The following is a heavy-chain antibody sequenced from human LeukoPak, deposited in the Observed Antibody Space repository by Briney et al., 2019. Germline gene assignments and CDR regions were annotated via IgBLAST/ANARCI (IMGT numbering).Heavy chain of an antibody. CDR2: ISYDGSNK. V-gene: IGHV3-30*03. CDR3: ARSESSSSDYYYYMDV. J-gene: IGHJ6*03. CDR1: GFTFSSYG. Sequence: GGSLRLSCAASGFTFSSYGMHWVRQAPGKGLEWVAVISYDGSNKYYADSVKGRFTISRDNSKNSLYLQMNSLRAEDTAVYYCARSESSSSDYYYYMDVWGKGTTVTVSS. D-gene: IGHD6-6*01.